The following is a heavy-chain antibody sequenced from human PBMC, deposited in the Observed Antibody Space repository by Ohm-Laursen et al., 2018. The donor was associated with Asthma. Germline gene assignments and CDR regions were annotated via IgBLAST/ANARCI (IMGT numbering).Heavy chain of an antibody. CDR2: ISSSSSTI. J-gene: IGHJ3*02. CDR1: GFTFSSYS. V-gene: IGHV3-48*01. D-gene: IGHD4/OR15-4a*01. Sequence: GSLRLSCAASGFTFSSYSMNWVRQAPGKGLEWVSYISSSSSTIYYADSVKGRFTISRDNAKNSLYLQMNSLRAEDTAVYYCARISDVLDKLTINDAFDIWGQGTMVTVSS. CDR3: ARISDVLDKLTINDAFDI.